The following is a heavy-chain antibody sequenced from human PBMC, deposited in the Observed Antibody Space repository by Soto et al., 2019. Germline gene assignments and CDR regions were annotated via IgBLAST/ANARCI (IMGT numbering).Heavy chain of an antibody. CDR3: AGDRDSSGWYGLAP. Sequence: PSETLSLTCTVSGGSISSYYWSWVRQPPGKGLEWIGEIYHSGSTNYNPSLKSRVTISVDKSKNQFSLKLSSVTAADTAVYYCAGDRDSSGWYGLAPGGQETLVTVS. V-gene: IGHV4-59*12. CDR2: IYHSGST. CDR1: GGSISSYY. J-gene: IGHJ5*02. D-gene: IGHD6-13*01.